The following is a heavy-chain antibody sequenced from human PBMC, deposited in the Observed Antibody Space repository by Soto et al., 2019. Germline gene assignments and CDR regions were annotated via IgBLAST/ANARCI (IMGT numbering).Heavy chain of an antibody. V-gene: IGHV3-23*01. J-gene: IGHJ6*03. D-gene: IGHD6-13*01. Sequence: EVQLLESGGGLVQPGGSLRLSCAASGFTFSSYAMSWVRQAPGKGLEWVSAISGSGGSTYYADSVKVRFTISRDNSKNTLYLQMNSLRAEDTAVYYCAKLYSSSWYYYYMDVWGKGTTVTVSS. CDR1: GFTFSSYA. CDR3: AKLYSSSWYYYYMDV. CDR2: ISGSGGST.